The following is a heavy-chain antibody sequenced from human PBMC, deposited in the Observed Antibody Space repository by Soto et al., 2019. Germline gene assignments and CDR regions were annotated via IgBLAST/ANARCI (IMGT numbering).Heavy chain of an antibody. CDR2: ISNSGIT. Sequence: XETLSLTCSVSGGSFSSGVYYWSWIRQPPGKGLELIGYISNSGITNYNPSLESRVTISIDTSRNQFSLKLTSVTAADTAVFYCEREYSNSPEAFDFWGQGTLVTVSS. D-gene: IGHD6-6*01. J-gene: IGHJ4*02. CDR1: GGSFSSGVYY. V-gene: IGHV4-61*08. CDR3: EREYSNSPEAFDF.